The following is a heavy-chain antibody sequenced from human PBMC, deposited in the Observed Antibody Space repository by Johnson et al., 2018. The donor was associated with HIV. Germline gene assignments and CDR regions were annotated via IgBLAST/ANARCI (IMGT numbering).Heavy chain of an antibody. CDR1: GFTFTSYW. D-gene: IGHD4-17*01. V-gene: IGHV3-23*04. CDR3: AKGADYADYEGAFDI. J-gene: IGHJ3*02. Sequence: VQLVESGGGLVQPGRSLRLSCVASGFTFTSYWMSWVRQAPGKGLEWVSGISWNSGSIGYADSVKGRFTISRDNSKNTLYLQMNSLRVEDTAVYYCAKGADYADYEGAFDIWGQGTMVTVSS. CDR2: ISWNSGSI.